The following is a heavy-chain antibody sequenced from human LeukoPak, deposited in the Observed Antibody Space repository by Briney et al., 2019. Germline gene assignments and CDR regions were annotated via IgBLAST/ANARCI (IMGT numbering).Heavy chain of an antibody. CDR3: ARSDYYDYRQIDI. CDR1: GDSIITSSYY. J-gene: IGHJ4*02. V-gene: IGHV4-39*01. D-gene: IGHD3-22*01. CDR2: IYYSGIT. Sequence: PSETLSLTCTVSGDSIITSSYYWGWLRQPPWKGLELLVSIYYSGITHYNPSLKRRVSIYVDTSRNQSSLHLYSVTAADTAVFYCARSDYYDYRQIDIWGQGTLVTVSS.